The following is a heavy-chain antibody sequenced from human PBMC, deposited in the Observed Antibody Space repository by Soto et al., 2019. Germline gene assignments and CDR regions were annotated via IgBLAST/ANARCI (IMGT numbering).Heavy chain of an antibody. CDR1: GFIFTDYS. CDR3: ARDPQRRDGYNFDS. V-gene: IGHV3-11*01. Sequence: QVQLVESGGGLVEPGGSLRLSCAASGFIFTDYSLTWIRQAPGKGLEWISYITKGGETTQHADSVKGRFTISRDNAKKVLFLQMNILRAEDTAVYYCARDPQRRDGYNFDSWGRGTLVTVSS. D-gene: IGHD5-12*01. J-gene: IGHJ4*02. CDR2: ITKGGETT.